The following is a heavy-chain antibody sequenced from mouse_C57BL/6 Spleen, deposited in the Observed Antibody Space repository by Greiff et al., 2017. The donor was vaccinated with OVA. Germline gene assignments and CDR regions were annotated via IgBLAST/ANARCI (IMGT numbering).Heavy chain of an antibody. Sequence: QVQLQQPGAELVMPGASVKLSCKASGYTFTSYWMHWVKQRPGQGLEWIGEIDPSDSHTNYNQKFKGKSTLTVDKSSSTAYMQLSSLTSEDSAVYYCARRVYHDNHEGFAYWGQGTLVTVSA. CDR2: IDPSDSHT. V-gene: IGHV1-69*01. J-gene: IGHJ3*01. CDR3: ARRVYHDNHEGFAY. CDR1: GYTFTSYW. D-gene: IGHD2-1*01.